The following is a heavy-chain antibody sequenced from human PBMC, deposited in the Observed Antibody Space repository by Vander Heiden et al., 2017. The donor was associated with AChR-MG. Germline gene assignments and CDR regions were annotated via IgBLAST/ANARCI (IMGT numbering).Heavy chain of an antibody. Sequence: EVQLLESGGGLVQPGGSLRLSCAASGFTFSSYAMSWVRQAPGKGLEWVSAISGSGGSTDDADSVKGRFTISRDNSKNTMYMKMNRLRAEDTAVYDCDGGHKPFDYWGQGTMVTVSS. CDR3: DGGHKPFDY. CDR2: ISGSGGST. J-gene: IGHJ4*02. D-gene: IGHD2-15*01. CDR1: GFTFSSYA. V-gene: IGHV3-23*01.